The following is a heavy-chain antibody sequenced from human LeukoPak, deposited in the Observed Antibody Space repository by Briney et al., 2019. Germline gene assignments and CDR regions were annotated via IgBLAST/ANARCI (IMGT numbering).Heavy chain of an antibody. V-gene: IGHV3-64*04. D-gene: IGHD2-15*01. CDR2: ISSNGGST. Sequence: GGSLRLSCSASGFTFSSYAMHWVRQAPGKGLEYVSAISSNGGSTYYADSVKGRFTISRDNSKNTLYLQMNSLRAEDTAVYYCARGPRYCSGGSCYSSAEYFQHWGQGTLVTVSS. CDR1: GFTFSSYA. CDR3: ARGPRYCSGGSCYSSAEYFQH. J-gene: IGHJ1*01.